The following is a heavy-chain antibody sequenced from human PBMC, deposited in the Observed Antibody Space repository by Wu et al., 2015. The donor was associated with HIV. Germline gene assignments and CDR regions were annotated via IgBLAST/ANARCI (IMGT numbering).Heavy chain of an antibody. CDR3: ARDSEPARVQYYYYHMDV. J-gene: IGHJ6*03. D-gene: IGHD1-1*01. CDR2: ISTYSNNT. Sequence: QVQLVQSGAEVKKPGASVKVSCKASGYIFSNYHISWVRQAPGQGLQWMGWISTYSNNTLYAQRLRGRVTMTTDTSTSTAYMELSSLRSEDTAVYYCARDSEPARVQYYYYHMDVWGKGTTVTVSS. V-gene: IGHV1-18*01. CDR1: GYIFSNYH.